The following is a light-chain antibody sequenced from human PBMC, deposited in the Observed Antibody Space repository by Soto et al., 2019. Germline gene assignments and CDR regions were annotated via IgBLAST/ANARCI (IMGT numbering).Light chain of an antibody. CDR3: TSCTAGALYV. J-gene: IGLJ1*01. Sequence: QSVLTQPASVSGSPGQSITISCTGTSSDVGAFDLVSWYQRYPDKAPKLLIYKVSHRPSGVSNRFSGSKSGNTASLTISGLQAEDEADYFCTSCTAGALYVFGTGTK. CDR2: KVS. CDR1: SSDVGAFDL. V-gene: IGLV2-14*01.